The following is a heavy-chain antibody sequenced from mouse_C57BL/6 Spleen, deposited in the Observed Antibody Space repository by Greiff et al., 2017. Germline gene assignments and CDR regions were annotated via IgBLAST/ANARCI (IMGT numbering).Heavy chain of an antibody. CDR2: IRNKANGYTT. J-gene: IGHJ2*01. V-gene: IGHV7-3*01. CDR3: ARWTVGDTYDY. Sequence: DVHLVESGGGLVQPGGSLSLSCAASGFTFTDYYMSWVRQPPGKALEWLGFIRNKANGYTTEYSASVKGRFTISRDNSQRILYLQMNALRAEDSATYYCARWTVGDTYDYWGQGTTLTVSS. D-gene: IGHD1-1*01. CDR1: GFTFTDYY.